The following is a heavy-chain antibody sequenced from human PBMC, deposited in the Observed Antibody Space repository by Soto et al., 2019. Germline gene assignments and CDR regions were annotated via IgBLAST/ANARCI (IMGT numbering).Heavy chain of an antibody. V-gene: IGHV3-23*01. J-gene: IGHJ6*03. CDR2: ISGSGTNT. CDR3: ARAPLTLPYSDDVGNYIAV. CDR1: GFTFRGCA. Sequence: EVQLLESGGGLVLPGGSLRLSCEASGFTFRGCAMSWVRQAPGKGPEWVSGISGSGTNTYYTDSVKGRFTVSRDDSKNILFLEMNSLRAEDTAVYYCARAPLTLPYSDDVGNYIAVWGKGTAVTVSS. D-gene: IGHD4-17*01.